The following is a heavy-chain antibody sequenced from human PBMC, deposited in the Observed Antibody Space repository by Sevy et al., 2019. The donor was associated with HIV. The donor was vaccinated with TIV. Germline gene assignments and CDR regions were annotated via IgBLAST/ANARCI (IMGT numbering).Heavy chain of an antibody. CDR3: PGAPPVRSGDDALNWFDP. J-gene: IGHJ5*02. CDR2: IYYTGST. Sequence: SETLSLTCTVFGGSISAYYWSWIRQSPEKGLQYIGYIYYTGSTNYNPSLKSRVTISVDTSKNQFSLRLTSVTAADPAIYSWPGAPPVRSGDDALNWFDPWGQGTLVTVSS. CDR1: GGSISAYY. V-gene: IGHV4-59*01. D-gene: IGHD5-12*01.